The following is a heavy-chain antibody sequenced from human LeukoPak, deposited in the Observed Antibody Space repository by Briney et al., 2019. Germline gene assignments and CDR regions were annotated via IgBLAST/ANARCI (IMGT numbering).Heavy chain of an antibody. J-gene: IGHJ5*02. V-gene: IGHV3-23*01. Sequence: HPGGSLTLSCAASGFTFSSYAMSRVRQAPGKGLEWVSAISGSGGSTYYTDSVKGRFTISRDNAKNTLYLQMNSLRAEDTAVYYCAKDRDIVVVVNWFDPRGQGTLVTVSS. D-gene: IGHD2-15*01. CDR1: GFTFSSYA. CDR2: ISGSGGST. CDR3: AKDRDIVVVVNWFDP.